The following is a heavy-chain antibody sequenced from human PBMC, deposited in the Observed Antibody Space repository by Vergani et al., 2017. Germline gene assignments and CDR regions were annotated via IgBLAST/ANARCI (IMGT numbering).Heavy chain of an antibody. V-gene: IGHV2-5*01. Sequence: QITLKESGPTLVKPTQTLTLTCTFSGFSLSTSGVGVGWIRQPPGKALEWLALIYWNDDKRYSPSLKSRLTITKDTSKNQVVLTMTNMDPVDTATYYCAHIGEPDRQIYYYYYMDVWGKGTTVTVSS. CDR1: GFSLSTSGVG. D-gene: IGHD1-14*01. J-gene: IGHJ6*03. CDR2: IYWNDDK. CDR3: AHIGEPDRQIYYYYYMDV.